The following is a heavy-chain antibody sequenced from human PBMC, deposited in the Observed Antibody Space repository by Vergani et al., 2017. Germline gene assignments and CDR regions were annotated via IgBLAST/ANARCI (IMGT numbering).Heavy chain of an antibody. CDR3: ARHRIAAAGTGYFDY. Sequence: EVQLVESGGGLVQPGGSLRLSCAASGFTFSSYWMSWVRQAPGKGLEWVANIKQDGSEKYYVDSVKGRFTISRDNAKNSLYLQMNSLRAEDTAVYYCARHRIAAAGTGYFDYWGQGTLVTVSS. CDR2: IKQDGSEK. D-gene: IGHD6-13*01. J-gene: IGHJ4*02. V-gene: IGHV3-7*01. CDR1: GFTFSSYW.